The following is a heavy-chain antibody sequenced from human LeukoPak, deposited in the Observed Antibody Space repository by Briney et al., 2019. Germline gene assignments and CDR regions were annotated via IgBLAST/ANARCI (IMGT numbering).Heavy chain of an antibody. CDR3: ARVGDYGGNPYFDY. CDR2: IIPIFGTA. CDR1: RGTFSSYA. V-gene: IGHV1-69*05. J-gene: IGHJ4*02. Sequence: ASVKVSCKASRGTFSSYAISWVRQAPGQGLEWMGGIIPIFGTASYAQKFQGRVTITTDESTSTAYMELSSLRSEDTAVYYCARVGDYGGNPYFDYWGQGTLVTVSS. D-gene: IGHD4-23*01.